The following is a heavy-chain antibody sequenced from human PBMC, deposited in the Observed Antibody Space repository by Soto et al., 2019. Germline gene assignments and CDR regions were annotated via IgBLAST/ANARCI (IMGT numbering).Heavy chain of an antibody. J-gene: IGHJ4*02. V-gene: IGHV1-69*01. Sequence: QVQLVQSGAEVKKPGSSVKVSCKASGGTFSSYAISWVRQAPGQGLEWMGGIIPIFGTANYAQKFQGRVTITADESTSTAYMELSSLRSEDTAVYYCVTYSYGQPLHLEYYFDYWGQGTLVTVSS. CDR1: GGTFSSYA. CDR3: VTYSYGQPLHLEYYFDY. D-gene: IGHD5-18*01. CDR2: IIPIFGTA.